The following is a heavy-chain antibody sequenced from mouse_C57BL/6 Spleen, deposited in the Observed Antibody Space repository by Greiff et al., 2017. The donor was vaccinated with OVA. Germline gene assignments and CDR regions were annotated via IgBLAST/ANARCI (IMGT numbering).Heavy chain of an antibody. CDR3: TREGEVDGNPRDY. D-gene: IGHD2-1*01. CDR1: GFTFSSYA. J-gene: IGHJ4*01. V-gene: IGHV5-9-1*02. CDR2: ISSGGDYI. Sequence: EVQGVESGEGLVKPGGSLKLSCAASGFTFSSYAMSWVRQTPEKRLEWVAYISSGGDYIYYADTVKGRFTISRDNARNTLYLQMSSLKSEDTAMDYCTREGEVDGNPRDYWGQGTSVTVSS.